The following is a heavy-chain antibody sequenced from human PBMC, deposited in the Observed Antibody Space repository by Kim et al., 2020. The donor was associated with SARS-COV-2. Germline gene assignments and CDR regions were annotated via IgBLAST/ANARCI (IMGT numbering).Heavy chain of an antibody. Sequence: ASVKVSCRASGYIFTAYYIYWLRQAPGQGLEWLGWINSNNGVTEYAQKFHDRVTMTTDTSVRTVYMELNSLRSDDTAVYYFARADPLGSGFPYYFFDHWGQGALVTVSS. J-gene: IGHJ4*02. D-gene: IGHD6-25*01. CDR3: ARADPLGSGFPYYFFDH. CDR1: GYIFTAYY. CDR2: INSNNGVT. V-gene: IGHV1-2*02.